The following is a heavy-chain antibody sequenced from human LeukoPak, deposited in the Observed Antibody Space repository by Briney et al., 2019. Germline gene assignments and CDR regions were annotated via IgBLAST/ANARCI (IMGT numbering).Heavy chain of an antibody. V-gene: IGHV4-59*01. CDR2: IYYSGST. CDR3: ARGGPVPGYYYYYYGMDV. Sequence: SETLSLTCTVSGGSISSYYWSWIRQPLGKGLEWIGYIYYSGSTNYNPSLKSRVTISVDTSKNQFSLKLSSVTAADTAVYYCARGGPVPGYYYYYYGMDVWGQGTTVTVSS. CDR1: GGSISSYY. J-gene: IGHJ6*02. D-gene: IGHD2-2*01.